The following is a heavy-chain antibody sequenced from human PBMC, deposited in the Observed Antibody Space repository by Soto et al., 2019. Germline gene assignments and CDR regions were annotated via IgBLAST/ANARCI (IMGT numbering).Heavy chain of an antibody. J-gene: IGHJ4*02. CDR1: GFTFSDHY. CDR2: TRNKANSYTT. V-gene: IGHV3-72*01. CDR3: ARESRGGYFFDY. Sequence: ESGGGLVQPGGSLRLSCAASGFTFSDHYMDWVRQAPGKGLEWVGRTRNKANSYTTEYAASVKGGFTISRDDSKNSLYLQMNSLKTEDTAVYYCARESRGGYFFDYWGQGTLVTVSS. D-gene: IGHD5-12*01.